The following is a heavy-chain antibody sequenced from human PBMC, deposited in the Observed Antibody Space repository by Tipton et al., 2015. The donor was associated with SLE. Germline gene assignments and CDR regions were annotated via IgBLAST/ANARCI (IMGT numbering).Heavy chain of an antibody. CDR2: INTANGNT. CDR3: AREDSGGYSLEY. CDR1: GYTFSNYV. V-gene: IGHV1-3*04. J-gene: IGHJ4*02. Sequence: QLVQSGPEVKKPGASVKVSCKASGYTFSNYVIHWVRQAPGQRLEWMGWINTANGNTKYSQKFQGRVTITRDTSASTAYMELSSLTSEDTAVHYCAREDSGGYSLEYWGQGTLVTVSS. D-gene: IGHD1-26*01.